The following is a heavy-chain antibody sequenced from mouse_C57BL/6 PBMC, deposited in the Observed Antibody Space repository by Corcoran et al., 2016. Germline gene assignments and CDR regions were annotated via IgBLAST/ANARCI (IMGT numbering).Heavy chain of an antibody. CDR2: IYPGDGDT. J-gene: IGHJ4*01. V-gene: IGHV1-80*01. CDR3: ARLTTVVATEAMDY. D-gene: IGHD1-1*01. CDR1: GYAFSSYW. Sequence: QVQLQQSGAELVKPGASVKISCKASGYAFSSYWMNWVKQRPGKGLEWIGQIYPGDGDTNYNGKVKGKATLTADKSSSSAYMQLSSLTSEDSAVYFCARLTTVVATEAMDYWGQGTSVTGSS.